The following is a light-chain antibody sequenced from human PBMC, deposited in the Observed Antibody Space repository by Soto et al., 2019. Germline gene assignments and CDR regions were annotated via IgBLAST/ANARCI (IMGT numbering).Light chain of an antibody. CDR2: GNS. CDR1: SSNIGAGYD. Sequence: QSVLTQPPSVSGAPGQRVTISCTGSSSNIGAGYDVHWYQQLPGTAPKLLIYGNSNRPSGVPDRCSGSKSGTSASLAITGLQAEDEADYYCQSCASSLSGYVFGPGTKGTVL. J-gene: IGLJ1*01. V-gene: IGLV1-40*01. CDR3: QSCASSLSGYV.